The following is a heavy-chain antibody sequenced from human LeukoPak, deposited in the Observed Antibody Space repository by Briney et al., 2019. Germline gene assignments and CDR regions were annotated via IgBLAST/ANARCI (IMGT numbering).Heavy chain of an antibody. Sequence: ASVKVSCKASGYTFTSYDINWVRQATGQGLGWVRWMNPNSGNTGYAQKFQGRVTMTRNTSISTAYMELSSLRSEDTAVYYCARLSRMITIFGVVRGSKNYYYYMDVWGKGTTVTVSS. V-gene: IGHV1-8*01. D-gene: IGHD3-3*01. CDR2: MNPNSGNT. J-gene: IGHJ6*03. CDR3: ARLSRMITIFGVVRGSKNYYYYMDV. CDR1: GYTFTSYD.